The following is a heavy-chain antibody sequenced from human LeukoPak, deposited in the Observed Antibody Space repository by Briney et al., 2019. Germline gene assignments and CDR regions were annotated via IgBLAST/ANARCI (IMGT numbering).Heavy chain of an antibody. CDR3: ARGIADPYSFDS. D-gene: IGHD6-13*01. V-gene: IGHV4-4*07. CDR2: TYSTGST. CDR1: GGSINFYY. J-gene: IGHJ4*02. Sequence: SETLSLTCTVSGGSINFYYGSWIRQPAGKGLEWIGRTYSTGSTNYSPSLKSRVTMSVDKSKNQFSLNLSSVTAADTAVYYCARGIADPYSFDSWGQGTLVTVSS.